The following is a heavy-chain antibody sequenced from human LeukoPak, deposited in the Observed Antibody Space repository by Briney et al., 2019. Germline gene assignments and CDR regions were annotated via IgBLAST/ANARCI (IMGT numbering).Heavy chain of an antibody. CDR2: ITYDGSNK. CDR1: GLTFSNYA. Sequence: GGSLRLSCVASGLTFSNYAMHWVRQAPGKGLEWVAVITYDGSNKYYADSVKGRFTISRDNSKDTLYLQMNSLGAEDTTVYYCAKDSLVSFGTFDIWGQGTMVTVSS. J-gene: IGHJ3*02. V-gene: IGHV3-30*18. D-gene: IGHD2-15*01. CDR3: AKDSLVSFGTFDI.